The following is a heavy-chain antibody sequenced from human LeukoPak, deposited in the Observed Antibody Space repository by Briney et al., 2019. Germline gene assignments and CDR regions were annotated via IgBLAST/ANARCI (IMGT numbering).Heavy chain of an antibody. J-gene: IGHJ4*02. D-gene: IGHD4-17*01. V-gene: IGHV3-53*01. CDR3: ARGGARNFYGDYVFAY. CDR1: GFTFSIHW. Sequence: GGSLRLSCAASGFTFSIHWMHWVRQAPGKGLEWVSVIYSGGSTYYADSVKGRFTISRDNSKNTLYLQMNSLRAEDTAVYYCARGGARNFYGDYVFAYWGQGTLVTVSS. CDR2: IYSGGST.